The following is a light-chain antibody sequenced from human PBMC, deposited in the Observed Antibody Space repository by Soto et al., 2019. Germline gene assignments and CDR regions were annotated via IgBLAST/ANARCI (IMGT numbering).Light chain of an antibody. CDR1: QSVSSSY. Sequence: EIVLTQSPGTLSLSPGERATLSCRASQSVSSSYLAWYQQKPGQAPRLLIYGASSRATGIPGRFSGSRSGTDFTLTISRLKTEDFALYYCQQYGRSPFTFGPGTKVDIK. J-gene: IGKJ3*01. V-gene: IGKV3-20*01. CDR2: GAS. CDR3: QQYGRSPFT.